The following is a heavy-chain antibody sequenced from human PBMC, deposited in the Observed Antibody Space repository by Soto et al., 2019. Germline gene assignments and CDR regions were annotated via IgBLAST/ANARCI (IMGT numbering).Heavy chain of an antibody. CDR2: ISSNGGIT. J-gene: IGHJ4*02. CDR3: VNVLTHVGAYFVY. CDR1: GFTFSNYA. V-gene: IGHV3-64D*06. Sequence: EVQLVESGGGLVQPGGSLRLTCSASGFTFSNYAMHWVRQAPGKGVEYVSAISSNGGITYHADSVKGRFTISRDNSKNTLYLQMSSLRVEDTAVYYCVNVLTHVGAYFVYWGQGILVTVSS. D-gene: IGHD3-3*01.